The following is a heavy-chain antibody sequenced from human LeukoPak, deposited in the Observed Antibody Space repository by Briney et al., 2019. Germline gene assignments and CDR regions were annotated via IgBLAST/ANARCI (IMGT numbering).Heavy chain of an antibody. CDR1: GFTFRSYS. Sequence: GVSLRLSCAASGFTFRSYSMNWVRQARGKGLEWVSSISSSSSYIYYADSVKGRFTISRDNAKNSLYLQMNSLRAEDTAVYYCARDAVAGTRPFDYWGQGTLVTVSS. CDR2: ISSSSSYI. CDR3: ARDAVAGTRPFDY. D-gene: IGHD6-19*01. J-gene: IGHJ4*02. V-gene: IGHV3-21*01.